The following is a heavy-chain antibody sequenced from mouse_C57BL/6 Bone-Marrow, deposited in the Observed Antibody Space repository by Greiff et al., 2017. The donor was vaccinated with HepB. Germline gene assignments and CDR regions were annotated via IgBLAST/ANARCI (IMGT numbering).Heavy chain of an antibody. CDR2: IYPGDGDT. Sequence: VKLMESGPELVKPGASVKISCKASGYAFSSSWMNWVKQRPGKGLEWIGRIYPGDGDTNYNGKFKGKATLTADKSSSTAYMQLSSLTSEDSAVYFCARSGGTGKWFAYWGQGTLVTVSA. CDR1: GYAFSSSW. CDR3: ARSGGTGKWFAY. V-gene: IGHV1-82*01. D-gene: IGHD4-1*01. J-gene: IGHJ3*01.